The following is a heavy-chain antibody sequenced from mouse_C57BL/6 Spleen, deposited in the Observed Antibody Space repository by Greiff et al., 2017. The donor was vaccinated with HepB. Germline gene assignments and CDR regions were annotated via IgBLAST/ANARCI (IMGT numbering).Heavy chain of an antibody. CDR3: ARSYDYDGRLAY. J-gene: IGHJ3*01. CDR2: IYPGSGNT. D-gene: IGHD2-4*01. Sequence: VQLQQSGAELVRPGASVKLSCKASGYTFTDYYINWVKQRPGQGLEWIARIYPGSGNTYYNEKFKGKATLTAEKSSSTAYMQLNSLTSEDSAVYFCARSYDYDGRLAYWGQGTLVTVSA. V-gene: IGHV1-76*01. CDR1: GYTFTDYY.